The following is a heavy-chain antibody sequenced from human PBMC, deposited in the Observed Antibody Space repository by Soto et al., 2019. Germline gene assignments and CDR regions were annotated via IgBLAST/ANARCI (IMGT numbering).Heavy chain of an antibody. Sequence: QVQLVESGGGVVQPGRSLRLSCAASGFTFSSYGMHWVRQAPGKGLEWVAVIWYDGSNKYYADSVKGRFTISRDNSKNTLYLKMNGLRAEETAVYYCARSYYYDSSSSHFDYWGQGTLVTVSS. V-gene: IGHV3-33*01. CDR1: GFTFSSYG. CDR2: IWYDGSNK. D-gene: IGHD3-22*01. CDR3: ARSYYYDSSSSHFDY. J-gene: IGHJ4*02.